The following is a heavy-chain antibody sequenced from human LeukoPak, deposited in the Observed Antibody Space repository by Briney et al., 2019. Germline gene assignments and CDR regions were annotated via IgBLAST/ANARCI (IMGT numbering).Heavy chain of an antibody. CDR2: IYYSEST. CDR1: GGSFSGYY. CDR3: ARQGVDYFDY. Sequence: SETLSLTCAVYGGSFSGYYWSWIRQPPGKGLEWIGYIYYSESTNYNPSLKSRVTISVDTSKNQFSLKLSSVTAADTAVYYCARQGVDYFDYWGQGTLVTVSS. J-gene: IGHJ4*02. V-gene: IGHV4-59*08.